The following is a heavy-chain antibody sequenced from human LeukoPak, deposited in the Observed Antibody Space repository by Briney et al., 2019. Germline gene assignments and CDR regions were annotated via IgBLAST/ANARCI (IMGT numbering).Heavy chain of an antibody. J-gene: IGHJ3*02. CDR2: ISAYNGNT. Sequence: ASVKVSCKASGYTFTSYGISWVRQAPGQGLEWMGWISAYNGNTNYAQKLQGRVTMTTDTSTSTAYMELRSLRSDDTAVYYCARGGGITMVRGTHLHPGDAFDIWGQGTMVTVSS. CDR1: GYTFTSYG. D-gene: IGHD3-10*01. V-gene: IGHV1-18*01. CDR3: ARGGGITMVRGTHLHPGDAFDI.